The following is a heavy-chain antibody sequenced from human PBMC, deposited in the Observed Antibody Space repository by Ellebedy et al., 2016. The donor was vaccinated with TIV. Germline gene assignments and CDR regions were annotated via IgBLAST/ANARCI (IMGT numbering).Heavy chain of an antibody. CDR1: GGSISSYY. CDR3: ARLRDYDYVWGSYRIQYFDY. V-gene: IGHV4-59*01. Sequence: MPSETLSLTCTVPGGSISSYYWSWIRQPPGKGLEWTGYIYYSGSTHYNPSLKSRVSISVDTSKNQFYLKRSTVTAADTAVYYCARLRDYDYVWGSYRIQYFDYWGQGTLVTVSS. D-gene: IGHD3-16*02. J-gene: IGHJ4*02. CDR2: IYYSGST.